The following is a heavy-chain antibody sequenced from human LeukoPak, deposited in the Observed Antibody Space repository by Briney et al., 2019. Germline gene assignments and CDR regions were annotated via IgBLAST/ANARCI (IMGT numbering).Heavy chain of an antibody. CDR1: GFTFSSYA. D-gene: IGHD3-22*01. CDR2: ISYDGSNK. V-gene: IGHV3-30*04. Sequence: GGSLRLSCAASGFTFSSYAMNWVRQAPGKGLEWVAVISYDGSNKYYADSVKGRFTISRDNSKNTLYLQMSSLRAEDTAVYYCARDGFRSDSSGYYFYNWFDPWGQGTLVTVSS. CDR3: ARDGFRSDSSGYYFYNWFDP. J-gene: IGHJ5*02.